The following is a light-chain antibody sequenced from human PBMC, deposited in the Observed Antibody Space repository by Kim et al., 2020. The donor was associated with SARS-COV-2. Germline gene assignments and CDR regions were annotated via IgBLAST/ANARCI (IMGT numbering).Light chain of an antibody. CDR1: KLGDTF. J-gene: IGLJ3*02. CDR3: QAWDSTNAV. V-gene: IGLV3-1*01. CDR2: QNN. Sequence: SYELTQPPSVSVSPGQTASIPCSGHKLGDTFASWYQQTPGQSPVLVMYQNNKRPAGIPERFSGSTSGNTAILTISGPQAMDEADYFCQAWDSTNAVFGGGTQLTVL.